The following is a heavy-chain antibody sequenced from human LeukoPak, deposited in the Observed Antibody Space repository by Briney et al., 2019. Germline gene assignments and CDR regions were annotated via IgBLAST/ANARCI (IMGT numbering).Heavy chain of an antibody. CDR2: INHSGST. D-gene: IGHD3-9*01. V-gene: IGHV4-34*01. J-gene: IGHJ4*02. CDR3: ARGSKVVLRYFDWPHPNDY. CDR1: GGSFSGYY. Sequence: SETLSLTCAVYGGSFSGYYWSWIRQPPGKGLNWIGEINHSGSTNYNLSLKSRVTISVDTSKNQFSLKLSSVTAADTAVYYCARGSKVVLRYFDWPHPNDYWGQGTLDTVSS.